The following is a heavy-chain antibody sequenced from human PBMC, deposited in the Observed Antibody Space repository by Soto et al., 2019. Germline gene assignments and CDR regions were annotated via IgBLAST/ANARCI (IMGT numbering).Heavy chain of an antibody. Sequence: VGSIRHPCAAAGGTFISYSMSWVRQAPGKGLEWAADISYDGSNKYDADSVKGRFTISRDNSKNTLYLQMNSLRAEDTAVYYCARDGLLGYFDYWGQGTLVTVSS. CDR3: ARDGLLGYFDY. V-gene: IGHV3-30*03. J-gene: IGHJ4*02. D-gene: IGHD1-26*01. CDR2: ISYDGSNK. CDR1: GGTFISYS.